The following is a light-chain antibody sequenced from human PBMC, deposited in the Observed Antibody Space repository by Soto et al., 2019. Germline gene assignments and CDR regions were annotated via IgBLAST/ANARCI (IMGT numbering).Light chain of an antibody. CDR3: QQYDDSAT. V-gene: IGKV3-20*01. CDR2: GAS. Sequence: EFVLTQSPGTLSLSPGERATLSCRASQTVRNNYLAWYQQKPGQAPRLLIYGASTRATCFPDRFSGSGSGTDFTLTISRLEPEDFAVYYCQQYDDSATFGQGTKVDIK. J-gene: IGKJ2*01. CDR1: QTVRNNY.